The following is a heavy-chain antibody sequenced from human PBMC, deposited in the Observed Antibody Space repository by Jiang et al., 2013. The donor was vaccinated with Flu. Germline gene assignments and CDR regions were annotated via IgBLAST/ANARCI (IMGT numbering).Heavy chain of an antibody. J-gene: IGHJ4*02. Sequence: LLKPSETLSLTCTVSGGPISSYYWSWIRQPPGKGLEWIGYIYYSGSTNYNPSLKSRVTISVDTSKNQFSLKLSSVTAADTAVYYGARLVRDGYLIEGALDYWGQGTLVTVSS. V-gene: IGHV4-59*08. CDR3: ARLVRDGYLIEGALDY. CDR1: GGPISSYY. D-gene: IGHD5-24*01. CDR2: IYYSGST.